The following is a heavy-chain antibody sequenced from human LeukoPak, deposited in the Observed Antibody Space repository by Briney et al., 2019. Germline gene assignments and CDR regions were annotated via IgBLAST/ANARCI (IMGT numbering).Heavy chain of an antibody. Sequence: PSETLSLTCAVYGGSFSGYYRSWIRQPPGKGLEWIGEINHSGSTNYNPSLKSRVTISVDTSKNQFSLKLSSVTAADTAVYYCARHLYDILTGYSLYYFDYWGQGTLVTVSS. V-gene: IGHV4-34*01. D-gene: IGHD3-9*01. J-gene: IGHJ4*02. CDR2: INHSGST. CDR1: GGSFSGYY. CDR3: ARHLYDILTGYSLYYFDY.